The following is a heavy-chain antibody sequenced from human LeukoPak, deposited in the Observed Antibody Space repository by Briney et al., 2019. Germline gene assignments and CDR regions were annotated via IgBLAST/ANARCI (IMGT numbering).Heavy chain of an antibody. Sequence: ASETLSLTCAVYGGSFSGYYWSWIRQPPGKGLEWIGEINHSGSTNYNPSLKSRVTISVDTSKNQFSLRLSSVTAADTAVYYCARQIVVVVAATNRWYFDYWGQGTLVTVSS. D-gene: IGHD2-15*01. CDR1: GGSFSGYY. CDR3: ARQIVVVVAATNRWYFDY. V-gene: IGHV4-34*01. J-gene: IGHJ4*02. CDR2: INHSGST.